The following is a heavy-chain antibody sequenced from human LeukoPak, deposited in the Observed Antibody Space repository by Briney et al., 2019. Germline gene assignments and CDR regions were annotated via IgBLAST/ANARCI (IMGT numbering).Heavy chain of an antibody. CDR3: ASHHYYDSSGLHDYFDY. V-gene: IGHV3-23*01. D-gene: IGHD3-22*01. CDR2: ISGSGGST. Sequence: GGSLRLSCAASGFTFSSYAMSWVRQAPGKGLEWVSAISGSGGSTYYADSVKGRFTISRDNSKNTLYLQMNSLRAEDTAVYYCASHHYYDSSGLHDYFDYWGQGTLVTVSS. J-gene: IGHJ4*02. CDR1: GFTFSSYA.